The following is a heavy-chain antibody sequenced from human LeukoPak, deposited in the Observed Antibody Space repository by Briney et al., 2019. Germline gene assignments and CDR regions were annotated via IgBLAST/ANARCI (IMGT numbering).Heavy chain of an antibody. CDR3: VRGMGVSMLYYFDY. CDR2: IYSDGST. CDR1: GLSVSSNY. D-gene: IGHD3-10*01. V-gene: IGHV3-66*02. J-gene: IGHJ4*02. Sequence: PGGSLRLSCGASGLSVSSNYMSSVRQAPGKGLEWVSAIYSDGSTYYADSVKGRFTISRDNSKNTLYLQMNSLRVEDTAVYYCVRGMGVSMLYYFDYWGQGTLVTVSS.